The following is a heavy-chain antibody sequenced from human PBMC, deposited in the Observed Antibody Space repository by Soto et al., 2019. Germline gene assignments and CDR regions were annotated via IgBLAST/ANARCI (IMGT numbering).Heavy chain of an antibody. D-gene: IGHD2-15*01. CDR3: ARDQGGGSCYSCYYSAMDV. CDR1: GFTFSSYD. V-gene: IGHV3-13*04. Sequence: GGSLRLSCAASGFTFSSYDMHWVRQATGKGLEWVSAIGTAGDTYYPGSVKGRFTISRENAKNSLYLQMNSLTAGDTAVYYCARDQGGGSCYSCYYSAMDVWGQGTTVTVSS. J-gene: IGHJ6*02. CDR2: IGTAGDT.